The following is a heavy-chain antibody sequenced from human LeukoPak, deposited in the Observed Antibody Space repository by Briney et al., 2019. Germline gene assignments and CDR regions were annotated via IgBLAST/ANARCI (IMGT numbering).Heavy chain of an antibody. D-gene: IGHD6-13*01. CDR3: ARPTVAGYSSSWYWFDP. CDR2: INHSGST. CDR1: GGSFSGYY. Sequence: SETLSLTCAVYGGSFSGYYWSWIRQPPGKGLEWIGEINHSGSTNYNPSLKSRVTISVDTSKNQFSLKLSSVTAADTAVYYCARPTVAGYSSSWYWFDPWGQGTLVTVSS. J-gene: IGHJ5*02. V-gene: IGHV4-34*01.